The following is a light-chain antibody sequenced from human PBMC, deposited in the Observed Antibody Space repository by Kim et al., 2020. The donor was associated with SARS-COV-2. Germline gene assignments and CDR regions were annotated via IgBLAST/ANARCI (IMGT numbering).Light chain of an antibody. CDR2: AAS. Sequence: SPGERATLLGRASQNIRDNLAWYQQKPGQGPRLLIYAASTRATGIPARFIGSGFGTDFTLTISSLQSEDFAVYYCQQYNKWPPWTFGRGTKVDIK. CDR3: QQYNKWPPWT. V-gene: IGKV3-15*01. J-gene: IGKJ1*01. CDR1: QNIRDN.